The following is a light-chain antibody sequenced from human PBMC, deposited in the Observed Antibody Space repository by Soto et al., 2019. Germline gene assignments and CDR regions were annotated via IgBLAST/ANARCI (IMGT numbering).Light chain of an antibody. J-gene: IGLJ2*01. Sequence: QSALTQPASVSGSPGQSITISCTGTISDVGGYNFVSWYQQQPGKAPKLMVYEVTNRPSGVSYRFSGSKSGNTASLTISGLQAEDEADYFCSSYTGSGTLIFGGGTKLTVL. CDR2: EVT. CDR3: SSYTGSGTLI. V-gene: IGLV2-14*01. CDR1: ISDVGGYNF.